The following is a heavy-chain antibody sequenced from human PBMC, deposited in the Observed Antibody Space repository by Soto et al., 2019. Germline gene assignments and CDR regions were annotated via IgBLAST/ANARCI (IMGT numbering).Heavy chain of an antibody. CDR1: GYTFSDFD. CDR2: MNAKSGDT. CDR3: ARGNPFNYAGFDV. D-gene: IGHD3-16*01. V-gene: IGHV1-8*01. Sequence: QAHLEQSGAELKRPGASVKVSCEASGYTFSDFDINWLRQASGQGPEWMGWMNAKSGDTFFPQRFQGKFNMTRDTSLSTAYMEVGSLTSDDTAIYYCARGNPFNYAGFDVWGQGTTVAVSS. J-gene: IGHJ6*02.